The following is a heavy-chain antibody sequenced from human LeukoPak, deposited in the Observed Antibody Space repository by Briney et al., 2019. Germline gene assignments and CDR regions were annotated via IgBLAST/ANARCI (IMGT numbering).Heavy chain of an antibody. CDR2: INHSGST. V-gene: IGHV4-34*01. CDR3: ARVSSGWFDP. CDR1: GGSFSGYY. J-gene: IGHJ5*02. D-gene: IGHD3-10*01. Sequence: SEALSLTCAVYGGSFSGYYWSWIRQPPGKGLEWIGEINHSGSTNYNPSLKSRVTISVDTSKNQFSLKLSSVTAADTAVYYCARVSSGWFDPWGQGTLVTVSS.